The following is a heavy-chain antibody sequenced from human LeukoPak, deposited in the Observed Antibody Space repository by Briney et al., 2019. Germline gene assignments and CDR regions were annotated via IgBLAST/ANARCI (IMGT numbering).Heavy chain of an antibody. CDR2: ISSSGSDK. CDR1: GFTFSSYA. Sequence: HAGGSLRLSCAASGFTFSSYAMHWVRQAPGKGLEWVSYISSSGSDKYYPDSVKGRFTISRDNAKNSLYLQMNSLRAEDTAVYYCARRTSGAFAIWGQGTKVTVSS. CDR3: ARRTSGAFAI. J-gene: IGHJ3*02. V-gene: IGHV3-48*03.